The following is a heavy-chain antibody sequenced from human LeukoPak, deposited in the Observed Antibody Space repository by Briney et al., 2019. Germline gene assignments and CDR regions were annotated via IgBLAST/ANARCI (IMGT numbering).Heavy chain of an antibody. CDR1: GFTFSSFA. J-gene: IGHJ4*02. Sequence: GGSLRLSCAASGFTFSSFAMGWGPQGPGEGLEGGSAIRGSGGSTNYADSVKGRFSISRDNSKNTLYLQMNSLRAEDTAVYYCAKDDVTEMATIFCVGYCGQGDLVTVSS. CDR2: IRGSGGST. CDR3: AKDDVTEMATIFCVGY. V-gene: IGHV3-23*01. D-gene: IGHD5-24*01.